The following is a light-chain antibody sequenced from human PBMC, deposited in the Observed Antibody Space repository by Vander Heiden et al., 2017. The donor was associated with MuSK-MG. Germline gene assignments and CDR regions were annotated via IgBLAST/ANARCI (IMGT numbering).Light chain of an antibody. J-gene: IGLJ1*01. CDR2: EVS. CDR1: SSDVGGYNY. Sequence: QSALTQPASVSGSPGQSITICCTGTSSDVGGYNYVSWYQQHPGKAAKLVDYEVSNRPAGVSNRFSGSKSGNTASLTISGLQAEDEADYYCSSYTSSSARVFGTGTKVTVL. CDR3: SSYTSSSARV. V-gene: IGLV2-14*01.